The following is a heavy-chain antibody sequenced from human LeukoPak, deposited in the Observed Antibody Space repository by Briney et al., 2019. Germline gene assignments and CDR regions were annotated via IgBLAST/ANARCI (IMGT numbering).Heavy chain of an antibody. CDR2: VKNDGTT. CDR3: HPLGYTSN. J-gene: IGHJ4*02. D-gene: IGHD6-19*01. CDR1: GFTFSSRW. Sequence: PGGSLRLSCAVSGFTSGFTFSSRWMHWVRQAPGKGLVWVSLVKNDGTTNYADSVKGRFTVSRDSAKNTMYLQMNNLRVEDTALYFCHPLGYTSNWGQGTLVTVSS. V-gene: IGHV3-74*01.